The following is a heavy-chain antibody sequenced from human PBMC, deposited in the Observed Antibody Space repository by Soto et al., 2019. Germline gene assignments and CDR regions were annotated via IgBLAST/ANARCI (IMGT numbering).Heavy chain of an antibody. Sequence: SETLSLTCTVSGGSISSYYWSWIRQPPGKGLEWIGYIYYSGSTNYNPSLKSRVTISVDTSKNQFSLKLSSVTAADTAVYYCARQGGDFGPQPFDYWGQGTLVTV. J-gene: IGHJ4*02. D-gene: IGHD2-21*01. CDR1: GGSISSYY. V-gene: IGHV4-59*08. CDR3: ARQGGDFGPQPFDY. CDR2: IYYSGST.